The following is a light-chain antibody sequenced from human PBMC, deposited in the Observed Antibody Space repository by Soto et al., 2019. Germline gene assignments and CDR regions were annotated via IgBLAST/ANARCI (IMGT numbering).Light chain of an antibody. V-gene: IGLV1-44*01. CDR3: AAWDYSLNGVV. CDR1: SSNLGSHT. CDR2: SNN. J-gene: IGLJ2*01. Sequence: QSVLTQPPSASGTPGQWVTISCSGSSSNLGSHTVNWYQQLQGTAPKLLIYSNNQRPSGVPDRFSGSKSGTSASLAISGLQSEYEADYYCAAWDYSLNGVVFGGGTKLTVL.